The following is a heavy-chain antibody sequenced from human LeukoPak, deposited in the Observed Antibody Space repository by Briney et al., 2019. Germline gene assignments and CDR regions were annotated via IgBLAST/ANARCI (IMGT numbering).Heavy chain of an antibody. V-gene: IGHV3-48*03. CDR3: GRSPYSESYYGDALDF. J-gene: IGHJ3*01. CDR1: GFTFSSYE. Sequence: GGSLRLSCAASGFTFSSYEMNWVRQAPGKGLEWVSYISSSGSTTYYADSVKGRFTISRDNAKKSLYLQMNSLGAEDTAVYYCGRSPYSESYYGDALDFWGQGTMVTVSS. D-gene: IGHD1-26*01. CDR2: ISSSGSTT.